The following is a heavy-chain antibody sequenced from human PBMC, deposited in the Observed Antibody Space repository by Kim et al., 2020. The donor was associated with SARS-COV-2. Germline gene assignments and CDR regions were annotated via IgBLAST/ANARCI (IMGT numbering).Heavy chain of an antibody. CDR1: GGSISSGGYY. CDR3: ASRGHYYDSSGYYYWFDR. Sequence: SETLSLTCTVSGGSISSGGYYWSWIRQHPGKGLEWIGYIYYSESTYYNPSLKSRVTISVDTSKNQFSLKLSPVTAADTAVYYCASRGHYYDSSGYYYWFDRWRQGTLLAVSS. CDR2: IYYSEST. J-gene: IGHJ5*02. D-gene: IGHD3-22*01. V-gene: IGHV4-31*03.